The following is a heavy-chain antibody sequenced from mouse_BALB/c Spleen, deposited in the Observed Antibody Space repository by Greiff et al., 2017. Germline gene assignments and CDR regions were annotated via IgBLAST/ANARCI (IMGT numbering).Heavy chain of an antibody. CDR3: ARSTMITYYYAMDY. V-gene: IGHV2-2*02. CDR1: GFSLTSYG. CDR2: IWSGGST. Sequence: VQLQESGPGLVQPSQSLSITCTVSGFSLTSYGVHWVRQSPGKGLEWLGVIWSGGSTDYNAAFISRLSISKDNSKSQVFFKMNSLQANDTAIYYCARSTMITYYYAMDYWGQGTSVTVSS. D-gene: IGHD2-4*01. J-gene: IGHJ4*01.